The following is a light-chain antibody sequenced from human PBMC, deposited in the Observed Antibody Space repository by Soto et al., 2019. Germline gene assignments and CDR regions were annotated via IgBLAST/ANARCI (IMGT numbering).Light chain of an antibody. CDR1: QSVSNY. CDR2: GAS. J-gene: IGKJ1*01. Sequence: EIVLTQSPGTLSLSPGERATLSCRASQSVSNYLAWYQQKPGQAPRLLIYGASSRATGIPDRFSGSGSGTDFTLTISRLEPEDFAAYYCQQYGTFRTFGQGTKVEIK. CDR3: QQYGTFRT. V-gene: IGKV3-20*01.